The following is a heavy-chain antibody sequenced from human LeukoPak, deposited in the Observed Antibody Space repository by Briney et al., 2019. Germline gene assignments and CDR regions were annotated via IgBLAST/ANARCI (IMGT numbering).Heavy chain of an antibody. J-gene: IGHJ4*02. CDR1: GYTFTSYY. Sequence: ASVKVSCKASGYTFTSYYMHWVRQAPGQGLEWMGIINPSGGSTSYAQKFQGRVTMTRDTSTSTVYMELSSLRSEDTAVYHCARDLDSSGYENHFDYWGQGTLVTVSS. V-gene: IGHV1-46*01. D-gene: IGHD3-22*01. CDR2: INPSGGST. CDR3: ARDLDSSGYENHFDY.